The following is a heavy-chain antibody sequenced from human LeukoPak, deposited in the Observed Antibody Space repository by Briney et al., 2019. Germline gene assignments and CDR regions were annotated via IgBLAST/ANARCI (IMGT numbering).Heavy chain of an antibody. V-gene: IGHV3-21*01. D-gene: IGHD6-19*01. CDR1: GFTFSSYS. Sequence: GGSLRLSCAASGFTFSSYSMNWVRQAPGKGLEWVSSISSSSSYIYYADSVKGRFTISRDNSKNTLYLQMNSLRAQDTAVYYCAKDDALYSSGWYVRGDFDYWGQGTLSPSPQ. J-gene: IGHJ4*02. CDR3: AKDDALYSSGWYVRGDFDY. CDR2: ISSSSSYI.